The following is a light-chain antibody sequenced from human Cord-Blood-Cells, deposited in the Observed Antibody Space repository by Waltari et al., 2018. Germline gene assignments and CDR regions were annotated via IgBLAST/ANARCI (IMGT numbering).Light chain of an antibody. CDR3: MQEINLPPT. CDR2: EVC. CDR1: QSLLHSDGNTY. Sequence: DIVMTQPPLSLSVTPGQPASISCTSSQSLLHSDGNTYLHWYLQKPGKSPQLLIYEVCMRCAGAPNRCSGSGSAEDFTLNSSRVEAEDVGVYCCMQEINLPPTFGQGTKLEIK. V-gene: IGKV2-29*02. J-gene: IGKJ2*01.